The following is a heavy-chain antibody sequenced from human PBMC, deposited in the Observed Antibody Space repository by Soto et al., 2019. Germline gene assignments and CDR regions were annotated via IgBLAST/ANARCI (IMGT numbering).Heavy chain of an antibody. CDR2: IYHNGNT. V-gene: IGHV4-31*03. CDR1: GGPISSGDYY. D-gene: IGHD3-10*01. CDR3: ASEGSESYSFDH. J-gene: IGHJ4*02. Sequence: QVQLQESGPGLVKPSETLSLTCNVSGGPISSGDYYWSWIRQHPGKGLEWIGYIYHNGNTHYNPSLKSRVTISPDTSKNQFSLNLSSVTAADTAVYYCASEGSESYSFDHWGQGTLVTVSS.